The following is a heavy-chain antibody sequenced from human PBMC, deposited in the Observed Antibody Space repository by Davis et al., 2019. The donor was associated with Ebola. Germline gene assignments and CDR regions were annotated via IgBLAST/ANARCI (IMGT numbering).Heavy chain of an antibody. J-gene: IGHJ6*02. CDR3: AKALVEMATNFYYYYGMDV. D-gene: IGHD5-24*01. CDR2: ISGSGGST. V-gene: IGHV3-23*01. CDR1: EFTFSSYA. Sequence: GGSLRLSCAASEFTFSSYAMSWVRQAPGKGLEWVSAISGSGGSTYYADSVKGRFTISRDNSKNTLYLQMNSLRADDTAVYYCAKALVEMATNFYYYYGMDVWGQGTTVTVSS.